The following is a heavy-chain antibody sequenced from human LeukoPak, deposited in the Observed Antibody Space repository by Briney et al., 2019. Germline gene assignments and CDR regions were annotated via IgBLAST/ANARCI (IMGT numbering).Heavy chain of an antibody. D-gene: IGHD2-21*02. CDR2: INTYGTIT. CDR1: GFTFSSYW. V-gene: IGHV3-74*01. J-gene: IGHJ4*02. Sequence: GGSLRLSCAASGFTFSSYWMHWVRHAPGKRLMWVSRINTYGTITDYADSVKGRFTISRDNAKNTLYLQMNSLRAEDTAVYFCARAYCGGDCYSHYFDHWGQGTLVTVSS. CDR3: ARAYCGGDCYSHYFDH.